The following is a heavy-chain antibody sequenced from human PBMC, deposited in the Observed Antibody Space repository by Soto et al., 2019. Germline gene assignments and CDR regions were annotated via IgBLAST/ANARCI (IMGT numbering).Heavy chain of an antibody. CDR2: ISPYTGNT. CDR1: GYIFGNYG. Sequence: QVQLVQSGDEVKKPGASVKVSCKASGYIFGNYGIAWVRQAPGQGLEWMGWISPYTGNTHSATKIQGRLTMTTDTSTSTAYMDLGSLTSDDTAVYYCVMVDNYVPPTPQDVWGQGTTVTVSS. J-gene: IGHJ6*02. CDR3: VMVDNYVPPTPQDV. V-gene: IGHV1-18*01. D-gene: IGHD3-16*01.